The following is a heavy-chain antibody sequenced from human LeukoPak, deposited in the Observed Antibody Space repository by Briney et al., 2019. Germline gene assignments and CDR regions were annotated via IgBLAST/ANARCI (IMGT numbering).Heavy chain of an antibody. CDR1: GYTLTELS. D-gene: IGHD6-13*01. CDR3: AIIAAADPDFDY. Sequence: ASVKVSCKVSGYTLTELSMHWVRQAPGKGLEWMGGFDPEDGETIYAQKFQGRVTMTEDTSTDTAYMELSSLRSEDTAVYYCAIIAAADPDFDYWGQGTLVTVSS. V-gene: IGHV1-24*01. J-gene: IGHJ4*02. CDR2: FDPEDGET.